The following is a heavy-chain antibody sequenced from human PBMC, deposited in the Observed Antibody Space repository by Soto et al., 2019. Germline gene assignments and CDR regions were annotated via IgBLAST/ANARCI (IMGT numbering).Heavy chain of an antibody. CDR3: AKENPVAVAGY. V-gene: IGHV3-23*01. D-gene: IGHD6-19*01. J-gene: IGHJ4*02. Sequence: EEQLLESGGGLVQPGGSLRLSCVASGITFSNYAMSWVRQAPGKGLEWVSAISPSGAATYYADSVKGRFTISRDNSKNTLSLQMDSLRVEDTAVYYCAKENPVAVAGYWGQGTRVTVSS. CDR1: GITFSNYA. CDR2: ISPSGAAT.